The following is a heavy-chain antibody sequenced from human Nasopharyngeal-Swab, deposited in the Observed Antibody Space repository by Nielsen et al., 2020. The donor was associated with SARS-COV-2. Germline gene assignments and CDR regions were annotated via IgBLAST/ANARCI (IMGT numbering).Heavy chain of an antibody. V-gene: IGHV3-23*01. CDR3: ARDQYSGYDSSYYYYGMDV. J-gene: IGHJ6*02. Sequence: WIRQPPGKGLEWVSAISGSGASTYYADSVKGRFTISRHNSKNTLYLEMNSLRADDTAIYYCARDQYSGYDSSYYYYGMDVWGQGTTVTVSS. CDR2: ISGSGAST. D-gene: IGHD5-12*01.